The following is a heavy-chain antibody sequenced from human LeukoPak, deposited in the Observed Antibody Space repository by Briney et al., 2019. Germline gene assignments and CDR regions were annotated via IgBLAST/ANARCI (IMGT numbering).Heavy chain of an antibody. CDR1: GYSISSGYY. J-gene: IGHJ6*03. CDR3: ASTTIAVAGIYYYHYMDV. V-gene: IGHV4-38-2*02. CDR2: IYHSGNT. Sequence: SETLSLTCTVSGYSISSGYYWGWIRQPPGKGLEWIGSIYHSGNTYYNPSLKSRVTISVDTSKNQFSLKLTSVTAADTAVYYCASTTIAVAGIYYYHYMDVWGKGTTVTISS. D-gene: IGHD6-19*01.